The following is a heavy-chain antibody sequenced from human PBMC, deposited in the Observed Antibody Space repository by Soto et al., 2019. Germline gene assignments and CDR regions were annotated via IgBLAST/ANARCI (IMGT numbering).Heavy chain of an antibody. Sequence: GGSLRLSCAASAVTFTGFGMHWVRQAPGKGLEWVAVIRFDGSNTYYADSVKGRFTISRDNPKNMLYLQMNSLRAEDTAIYYCARDGVGTNTSTTYFYSWGLGNLLTISS. CDR1: AVTFTGFG. J-gene: IGHJ4*02. V-gene: IGHV3-33*01. D-gene: IGHD1-26*01. CDR3: ARDGVGTNTSTTYFYS. CDR2: IRFDGSNT.